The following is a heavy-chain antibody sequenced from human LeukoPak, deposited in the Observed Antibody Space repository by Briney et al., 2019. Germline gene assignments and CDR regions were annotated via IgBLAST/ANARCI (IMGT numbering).Heavy chain of an antibody. J-gene: IGHJ4*02. CDR1: GFTFSSYE. D-gene: IGHD3-22*01. V-gene: IGHV3-64*01. Sequence: GGSLRLSCAASGFTFSSYEMHWVRQAPGKELEYVSAISSNGGSTYYANSVKGRFTISRDNSKNTLYLHMGSLRAEDTAVYYCAKVSSGYSKIDYWGQGTLVTVSS. CDR3: AKVSSGYSKIDY. CDR2: ISSNGGST.